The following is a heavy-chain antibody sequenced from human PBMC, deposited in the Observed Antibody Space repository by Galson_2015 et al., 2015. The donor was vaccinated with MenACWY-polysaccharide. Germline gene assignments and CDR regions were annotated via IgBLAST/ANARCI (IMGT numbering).Heavy chain of an antibody. D-gene: IGHD1-14*01. CDR2: ISGSSSYI. CDR1: GFPFRPSR. Sequence: SLLLSCAGSGFPFRPSRLLWVLPSPGKGLEWVSAISGSSSYIYYADSVKGRFTISRDNAKNSLYLQMNSLRAEDTAVYYCASRTRFRTGSGPEAFWGQGPLVAV. J-gene: IGHJ4*02. V-gene: IGHV3-21*01. CDR3: ASRTRFRTGSGPEAF.